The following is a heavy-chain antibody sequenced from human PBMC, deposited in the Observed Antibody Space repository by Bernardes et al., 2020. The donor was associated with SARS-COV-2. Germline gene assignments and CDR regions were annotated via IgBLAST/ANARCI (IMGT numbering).Heavy chain of an antibody. Sequence: ASVKVSCKASGYTFTSYGISWVRQAPGQGLEWMGWISAYNGNTNYAQKLQGRVTMTTDTSTSTAYMELRSLRSDDTAVYYCARGSSLNPYYYYYGMDVWGQGTTVTVS. J-gene: IGHJ6*02. D-gene: IGHD6-13*01. CDR1: GYTFTSYG. V-gene: IGHV1-18*01. CDR2: ISAYNGNT. CDR3: ARGSSLNPYYYYYGMDV.